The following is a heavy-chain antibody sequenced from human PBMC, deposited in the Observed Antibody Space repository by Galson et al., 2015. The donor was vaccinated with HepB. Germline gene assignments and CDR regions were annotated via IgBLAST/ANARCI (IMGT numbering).Heavy chain of an antibody. CDR2: ISSSSTI. J-gene: IGHJ4*02. CDR1: GFTFSSYS. Sequence: SLRLSCAASGFTFSSYSMNWVRQAPGKGLEWVSYISSSSTIYYADSVKGRFTISRDNAKNSLYLQINSLRAEDTAVYYCARDQYSGSLYDYWGQGTLVTVSS. D-gene: IGHD1-26*01. CDR3: ARDQYSGSLYDY. V-gene: IGHV3-48*01.